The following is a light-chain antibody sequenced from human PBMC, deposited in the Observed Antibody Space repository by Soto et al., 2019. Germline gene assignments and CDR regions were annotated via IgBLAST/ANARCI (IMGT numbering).Light chain of an antibody. CDR3: QTWGTGIPAV. Sequence: QSVLTQSPSASASLGASVKLTCTLSSGHSSYAIAWHQQQPEKGPRYLMKLNSDGSHSKGDGIPDRFSGSSSGAERYLTISSLQSEDEADYYWQTWGTGIPAVFGGGTQLTVL. V-gene: IGLV4-69*01. CDR2: LNSDGSH. CDR1: SGHSSYA. J-gene: IGLJ7*01.